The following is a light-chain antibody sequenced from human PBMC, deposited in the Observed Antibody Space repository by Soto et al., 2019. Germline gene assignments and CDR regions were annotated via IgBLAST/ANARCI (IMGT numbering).Light chain of an antibody. Sequence: QSVLTQPPSVSGAPGQRVTISCTGSSANIGAAYNSVSWYQQHPHRAPQVIIYKGTQRPSGVSNRFSGSTSGNAASLTISALQTDDEADYFCCSSAPESTYVCGTGTKVTAL. CDR2: KGT. CDR3: CSSAPESTYV. V-gene: IGLV2-23*01. CDR1: SANIGAAYNS. J-gene: IGLJ1*01.